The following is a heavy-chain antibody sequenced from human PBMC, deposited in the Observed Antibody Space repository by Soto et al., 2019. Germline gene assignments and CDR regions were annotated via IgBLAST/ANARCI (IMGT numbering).Heavy chain of an antibody. CDR1: GFTFSSYG. D-gene: IGHD5-18*01. CDR3: AKDRAWIQLWLGCMDV. Sequence: QVQLVESGGGVGQPGRSRRLSCAASGFTFSSYGMHWVRQAPGKGLEWVAVISYDGSNKYYADSVKGRFTISRDNSKNTLYLQMNSLRAEDTAVYYCAKDRAWIQLWLGCMDVWGQGTTVTVSS. V-gene: IGHV3-30*18. J-gene: IGHJ6*02. CDR2: ISYDGSNK.